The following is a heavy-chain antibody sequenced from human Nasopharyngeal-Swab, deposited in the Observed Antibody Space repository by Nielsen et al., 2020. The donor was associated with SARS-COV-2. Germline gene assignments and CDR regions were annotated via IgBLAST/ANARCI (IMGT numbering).Heavy chain of an antibody. CDR3: ARVPPSSSLGMDV. V-gene: IGHV3-33*08. CDR1: GFTFSSYD. CDR2: IWYDGSNK. Sequence: GESLKISCAASGFTFSSYDMHWVRQAPGKGLEWVALIWYDGSNKYYADSVKGRFTISRDNSKNTLYLRMNSLRAEDTAVYYCARVPPSSSLGMDVWGQGTTVTVSS. J-gene: IGHJ6*02.